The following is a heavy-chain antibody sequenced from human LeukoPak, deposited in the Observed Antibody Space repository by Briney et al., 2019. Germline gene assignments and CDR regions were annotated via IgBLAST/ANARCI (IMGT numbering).Heavy chain of an antibody. V-gene: IGHV3-21*01. Sequence: PGGSLRLSCAASGFTFSSYSMNWVRQAPGKGLEWVSSISSSSSYIYYADSVKGRFTISRDKAKNSLYLQVNSLRAEDTAVYYCARADTTHPYYFDYWGQGTLVTVSS. D-gene: IGHD5-18*01. CDR1: GFTFSSYS. J-gene: IGHJ4*02. CDR2: ISSSSSYI. CDR3: ARADTTHPYYFDY.